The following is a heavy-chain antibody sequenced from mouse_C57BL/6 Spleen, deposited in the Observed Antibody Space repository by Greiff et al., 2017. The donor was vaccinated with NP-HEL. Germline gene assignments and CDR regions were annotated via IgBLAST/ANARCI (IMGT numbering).Heavy chain of an antibody. J-gene: IGHJ2*01. CDR2: ISYDGSN. V-gene: IGHV3-6*01. CDR3: ARVTTVVATYKG. CDR1: GYSITSGYY. Sequence: VQLKESGPGLVKPSQSLSLTCSVTGYSITSGYYWNWIRQFPGNKLEWMGYISYDGSNNYNPSLKNRISITRDTSKNQFFLKLNSVTTEDTATYYCARVTTVVATYKGWGQGTTLTVSS. D-gene: IGHD1-1*01.